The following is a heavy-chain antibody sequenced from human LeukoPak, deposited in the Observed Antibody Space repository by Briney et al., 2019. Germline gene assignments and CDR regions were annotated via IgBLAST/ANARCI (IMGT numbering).Heavy chain of an antibody. CDR3: ARHKTARGAFDI. Sequence: KVSCKASGYTFTSYGISWVRQMPGKGLEWMGIIYPGDSDTRYSPSFQGQVTISADESISTAYLQWSSLKASDTAMYYCARHKTARGAFDIWGQGTMVTVSS. J-gene: IGHJ3*02. CDR2: IYPGDSDT. D-gene: IGHD1-14*01. CDR1: GYTFTSYG. V-gene: IGHV5-51*01.